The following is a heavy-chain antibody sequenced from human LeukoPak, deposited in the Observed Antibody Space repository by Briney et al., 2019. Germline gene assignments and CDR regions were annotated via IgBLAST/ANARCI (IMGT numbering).Heavy chain of an antibody. V-gene: IGHV1-2*06. D-gene: IGHD1-26*01. Sequence: PRASVKVSCKASGYTFTDYYIRWVRQAPGQGLEWMGRINPNSGGTKYAQNFQGRVTMTRDTSISTAYMELSRLRSDATAVYYCARDTGLGATVGDYWGQGPLVTVSS. CDR2: INPNSGGT. CDR1: GYTFTDYY. CDR3: ARDTGLGATVGDY. J-gene: IGHJ4*02.